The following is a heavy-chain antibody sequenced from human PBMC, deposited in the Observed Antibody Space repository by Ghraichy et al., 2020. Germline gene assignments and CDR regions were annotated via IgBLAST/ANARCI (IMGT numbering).Heavy chain of an antibody. D-gene: IGHD3-10*01. CDR2: TYYRSKWYN. J-gene: IGHJ4*02. Sequence: SQTLSLTCAISGDSVSSNSAAWNWIRQSPSRGLEWLGRTYYRSKWYNNYAVSVKSRITINPDTSKNQFSLQLNSVTPEDTAVYYCAREVITMVRGVIITYSAYFDYWGQGTLVTVSS. CDR3: AREVITMVRGVIITYSAYFDY. CDR1: GDSVSSNSAA. V-gene: IGHV6-1*01.